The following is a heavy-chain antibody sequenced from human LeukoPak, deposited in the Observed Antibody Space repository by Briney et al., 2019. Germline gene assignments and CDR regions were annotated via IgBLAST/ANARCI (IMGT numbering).Heavy chain of an antibody. J-gene: IGHJ4*02. CDR3: ARARGRSYSSKPITPLDY. CDR2: IIPIFGTA. CDR1: GGTFSSYA. V-gene: IGHV1-69*13. Sequence: SVKVSCTASGGTFSSYAISWVRQAPGQGLEWMGGIIPIFGTANYAQKFQGRVTITADESTSTAYMELSSLRSEGTAVYYCARARGRSYSSKPITPLDYWGQGTLVAVSS. D-gene: IGHD1-14*01.